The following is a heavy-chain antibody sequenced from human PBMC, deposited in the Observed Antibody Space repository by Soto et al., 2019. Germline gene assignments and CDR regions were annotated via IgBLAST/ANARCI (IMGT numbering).Heavy chain of an antibody. J-gene: IGHJ6*02. D-gene: IGHD6-13*01. CDR1: GFTFSDYY. Sequence: PGWSLRLSFASSGFTFSDYYMSWVRQAPGKGLEWVSYISGTDPYMKYADAVRGRFTISRDNAKNSLYLQMNSLRDDDTAVYYCARGSSVRGMNVWGQGTPVTVSS. CDR3: ARGSSVRGMNV. V-gene: IGHV3-11*06. CDR2: ISGTDPYM.